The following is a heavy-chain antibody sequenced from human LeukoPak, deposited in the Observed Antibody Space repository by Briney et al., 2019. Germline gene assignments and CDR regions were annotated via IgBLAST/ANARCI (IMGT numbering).Heavy chain of an antibody. CDR1: GFTFSSYS. V-gene: IGHV3-21*01. J-gene: IGHJ5*02. D-gene: IGHD3-3*01. CDR2: ISTSSSYI. Sequence: GGSLRLSCAASGFTFSSYSMNWVRQAPGKGLEWVSSISTSSSYIYYADSVKGRFTISRDNAKNSLYLQMNSRRVEDTAVYYCARAPSRSEQFDPWGQGTLVTVSS. CDR3: ARAPSRSEQFDP.